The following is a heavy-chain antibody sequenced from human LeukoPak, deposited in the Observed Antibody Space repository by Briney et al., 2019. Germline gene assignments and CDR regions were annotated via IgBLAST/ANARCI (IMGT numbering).Heavy chain of an antibody. D-gene: IGHD3-10*01. CDR1: GFTFSSYG. J-gene: IGHJ4*02. Sequence: GGTLRLSCAASGFTFSSYGMSWVRQAPGKGLEWVSAISGSGGSTYYADSVKGRFTISRANSKNTLNLQMNSLRAEDTAVYYCAKDRGVWFGESGPNYFDYWGQGTLVTVSS. V-gene: IGHV3-23*01. CDR3: AKDRGVWFGESGPNYFDY. CDR2: ISGSGGST.